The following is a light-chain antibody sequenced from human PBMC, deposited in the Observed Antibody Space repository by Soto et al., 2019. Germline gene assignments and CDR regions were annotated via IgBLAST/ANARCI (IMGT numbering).Light chain of an antibody. CDR3: QQYDNLLRCT. V-gene: IGKV1-33*01. Sequence: DIQMSPSPSSLSPSVGDRVTITCQARQDISKYLNWYQQKPGKAPKLLIYDASNLETGVPPRFSGSGSGTDFTFTISSLQPEDIATYYCQQYDNLLRCTVGPGTKVDS. CDR1: QDISKY. CDR2: DAS. J-gene: IGKJ3*01.